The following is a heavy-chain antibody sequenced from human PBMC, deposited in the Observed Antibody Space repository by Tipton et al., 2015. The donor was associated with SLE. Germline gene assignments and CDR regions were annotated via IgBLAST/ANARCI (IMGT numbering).Heavy chain of an antibody. V-gene: IGHV4-39*01. CDR3: ARPPPYCSGGTCYCNGFDI. Sequence: TLSLTCTVSGGSISSSAYSWGWIRQPPGKGLEWIGNFFYSGSTYYNPSLMSRVTISIDTSKNQFSLKLTSVTAADTAVYYCARPPPYCSGGTCYCNGFDIWGQGAMVTVSS. J-gene: IGHJ3*02. CDR1: GGSISSSAYS. D-gene: IGHD2-15*01. CDR2: FFYSGST.